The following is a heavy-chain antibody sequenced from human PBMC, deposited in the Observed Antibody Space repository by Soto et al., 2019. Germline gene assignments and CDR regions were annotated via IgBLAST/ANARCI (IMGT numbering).Heavy chain of an antibody. D-gene: IGHD1-26*01. CDR3: ARGQYSGTLADY. V-gene: IGHV4-59*01. J-gene: IGHJ4*02. CDR1: GGSISGYY. Sequence: ASETLSLTCTVSGGSISGYYWSWIRQPPGKGLEWIGYIYYTGGTNYNPSLKSRVTISVDTSQNQFSLKLSSVTAADTAVYYCARGQYSGTLADYWGQGTLVTVSS. CDR2: IYYTGGT.